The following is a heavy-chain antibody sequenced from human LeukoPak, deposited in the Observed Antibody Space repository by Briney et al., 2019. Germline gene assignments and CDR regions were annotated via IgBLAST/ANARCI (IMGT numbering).Heavy chain of an antibody. J-gene: IGHJ4*02. CDR2: IDWDDDK. D-gene: IGHD3-9*01. CDR3: ARMVYHDILTGYFFDY. Sequence: SGPTLVKPTQTLTLTCPFSGFSLSTSGMCVSWIRQPPEKALEWLAVIDWDDDKYYSTSLKTRLTISKDTSKNQVVLTTTNMDPVDTATYYCARMVYHDILTGYFFDYWGQGTLVTVSS. CDR1: GFSLSTSGMC. V-gene: IGHV2-70*01.